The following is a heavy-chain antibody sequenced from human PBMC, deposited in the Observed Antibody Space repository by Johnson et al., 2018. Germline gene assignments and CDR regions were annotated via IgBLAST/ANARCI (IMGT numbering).Heavy chain of an antibody. V-gene: IGHV1-3*01. J-gene: IGHJ4*02. CDR3: AGQDTSSWDWAY. CDR1: GNSFNIYA. CDR2: INAGNGNT. Sequence: QVQLVESGAEVKKPGASVRVSCKASGNSFNIYALHWVRQAPGQRLEWMGWINAGNGNTKYSQKFQGRLTISRDTSASTAYMELSSLRSEDTAVYYCAGQDTSSWDWAYWGQGTLVSVSS. D-gene: IGHD6-13*01.